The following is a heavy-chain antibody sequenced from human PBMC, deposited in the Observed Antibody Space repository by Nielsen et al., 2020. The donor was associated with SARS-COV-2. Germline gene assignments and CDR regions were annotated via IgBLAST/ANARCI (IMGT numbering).Heavy chain of an antibody. Sequence: GESLKISCAASGFTFDFYAMSWVRQAPGKGLEWVSGISGSGRDTYYADSVKGRFTISRDNSKNTLYLQMNSLRAEDTAVYYCAKVGGTVVTFYWYFDLWGRGTLVTVSS. CDR1: GFTFDFYA. D-gene: IGHD4-23*01. J-gene: IGHJ2*01. CDR2: ISGSGRDT. CDR3: AKVGGTVVTFYWYFDL. V-gene: IGHV3-23*01.